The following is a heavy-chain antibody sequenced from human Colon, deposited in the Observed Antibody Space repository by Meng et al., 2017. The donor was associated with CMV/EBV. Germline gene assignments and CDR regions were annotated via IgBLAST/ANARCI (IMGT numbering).Heavy chain of an antibody. D-gene: IGHD4-23*01. CDR1: GFTFSSYW. CDR2: VNSDGTST. Sequence: GESLKISCATSGFTFSSYWMHWVRQAPGKGLVWVSRVNSDGTSTSYADSVKGRFTISRDNAENRLYLQMNSLRAEDTAVYYCTRGNSHAHDYWGQGTLVTVSS. V-gene: IGHV3-74*01. J-gene: IGHJ4*02. CDR3: TRGNSHAHDY.